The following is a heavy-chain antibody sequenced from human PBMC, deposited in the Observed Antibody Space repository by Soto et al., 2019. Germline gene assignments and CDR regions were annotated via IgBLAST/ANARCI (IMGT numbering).Heavy chain of an antibody. V-gene: IGHV2-5*02. Sequence: QITLKESGPTLVKPTQTLTLTCTFSGFSISTSGVGVGWIRQPPGQALEWLALIYWDDDKRYSPSLKSRRTITKDTAKNQVVLTMTNMDPVDTATYYCANSLRVRGDNNWFDPWGQGTLVTVSS. CDR2: IYWDDDK. CDR1: GFSISTSGVG. J-gene: IGHJ5*02. D-gene: IGHD3-10*01. CDR3: ANSLRVRGDNNWFDP.